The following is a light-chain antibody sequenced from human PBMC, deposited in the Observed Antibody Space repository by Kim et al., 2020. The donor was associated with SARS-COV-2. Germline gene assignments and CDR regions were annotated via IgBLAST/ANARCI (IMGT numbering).Light chain of an antibody. CDR2: EDN. CDR1: SGSIASNY. J-gene: IGLJ2*01. V-gene: IGLV6-57*04. CDR3: QSYDSSNPVV. Sequence: NFMLTQPHSVSESPGKTVTISCTRSSGSIASNYVQWYQLRPGSAPTTVIYEDNQRPSGVPDRFSGSIDSSSNSASLTISGLKTEDEADYYCQSYDSSNPVVFGGGTQLTV.